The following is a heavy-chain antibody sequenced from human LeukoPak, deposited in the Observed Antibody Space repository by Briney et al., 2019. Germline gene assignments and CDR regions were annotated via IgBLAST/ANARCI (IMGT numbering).Heavy chain of an antibody. J-gene: IGHJ4*01. CDR3: ARQSDSGGYFEY. CDR1: GGSFSGYY. D-gene: IGHD2-15*01. V-gene: IGHV4-59*10. CDR2: IYDSGTT. Sequence: SETLSLTCAVYGGSFSGYYWSWIRQPPGRGLEWIGRIYDSGTTNYRPSLKSRVSMSVETPKNQFSLRLSSVTAADTAVYYCARQSDSGGYFEYWGQGIRVTVSS.